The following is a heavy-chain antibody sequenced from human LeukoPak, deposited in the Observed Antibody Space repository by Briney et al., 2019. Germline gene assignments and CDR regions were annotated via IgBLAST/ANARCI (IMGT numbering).Heavy chain of an antibody. Sequence: GRSLRLSCAASGLTFSSYGMHWVRQAPGKGLEWVAVISYDGSNKYYADSVKGRLTISRDNSKNTLYLQMNSLRAEDTAVYYCAKDGGSRYYGMDVWGQGTTVTVSS. D-gene: IGHD3-16*01. V-gene: IGHV3-30*18. CDR3: AKDGGSRYYGMDV. CDR2: ISYDGSNK. J-gene: IGHJ6*02. CDR1: GLTFSSYG.